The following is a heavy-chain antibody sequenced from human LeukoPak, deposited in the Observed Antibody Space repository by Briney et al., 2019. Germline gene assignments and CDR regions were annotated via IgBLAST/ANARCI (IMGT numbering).Heavy chain of an antibody. D-gene: IGHD3-3*01. V-gene: IGHV3-48*03. CDR1: GFTFSSYE. J-gene: IGHJ4*02. CDR2: ISSSGSTI. Sequence: PGGSLRLSCAASGFTFSSYEMNWVRQAPGKGLEWVSYISSSGSTIYYADSVKGRFTISRDNAKNSLYLQMNSLRAEDTAVYYCASWSDFWSGYWDYWGQGTLVTVSS. CDR3: ASWSDFWSGYWDY.